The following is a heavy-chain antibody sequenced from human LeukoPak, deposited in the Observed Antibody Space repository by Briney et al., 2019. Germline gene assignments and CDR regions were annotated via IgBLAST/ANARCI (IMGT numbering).Heavy chain of an antibody. V-gene: IGHV4-59*01. J-gene: IGHJ5*02. CDR2: IYYSGST. CDR1: GGSISSYY. Sequence: KPSETLSLTCTVSGGSISSYYWSWIQQPPGKGLEWIGYIYYSGSTNYNPSLKSRVTISVDTSKNQFSLKLSSVTAADTAVCYCARRAAARFDPWGQGTLVTASS. D-gene: IGHD2-15*01. CDR3: ARRAAARFDP.